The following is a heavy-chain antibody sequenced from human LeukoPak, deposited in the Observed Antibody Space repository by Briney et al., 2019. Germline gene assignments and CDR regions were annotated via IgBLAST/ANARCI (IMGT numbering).Heavy chain of an antibody. V-gene: IGHV5-51*01. Sequence: PGESLKISCKGSGYTFSSYWIAWVRQMPGKGLEWMGIIYPGDFDTRYSPPFQGQVTISADKSISTAYLQWSSLKASDTAMYYCARRDYGGKHFDYWGQGTLVTVSS. CDR2: IYPGDFDT. CDR1: GYTFSSYW. J-gene: IGHJ4*02. D-gene: IGHD4-23*01. CDR3: ARRDYGGKHFDY.